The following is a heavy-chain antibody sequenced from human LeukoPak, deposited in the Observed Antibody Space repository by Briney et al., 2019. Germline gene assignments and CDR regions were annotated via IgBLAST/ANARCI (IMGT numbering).Heavy chain of an antibody. J-gene: IGHJ5*02. D-gene: IGHD2-15*01. CDR2: IYYGGST. V-gene: IGHV4-39*01. CDR1: GGSISSSSYY. Sequence: SETLSLTCTVSGGSISSSSYYLGWIRQPPGKGMEWIGSIYYGGSTYYNPSLKSRVSISVDMSKNQFSLKLSSVTAADTAVYYCGSSSVVAATGFDPWGQGTLVTVSS. CDR3: GSSSVVAATGFDP.